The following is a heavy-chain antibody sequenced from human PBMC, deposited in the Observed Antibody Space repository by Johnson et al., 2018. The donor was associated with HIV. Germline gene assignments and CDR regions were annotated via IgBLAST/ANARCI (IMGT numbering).Heavy chain of an antibody. CDR1: GFTFSDYY. D-gene: IGHD3-22*01. CDR3: ARAQGVGYYDTSGYSPFGAFDI. CDR2: IYSGGST. V-gene: IGHV3-66*01. Sequence: MLLVESGGGVVQPGKSLRLSCAASGFTFSDYYMSWIRQAPGKGLEWVSVIYSGGSTYYADSVKGRFTISRDNSKNTLHLQMNSLRAEDTAVYYCARAQGVGYYDTSGYSPFGAFDIWGQGTLVTVSS. J-gene: IGHJ3*02.